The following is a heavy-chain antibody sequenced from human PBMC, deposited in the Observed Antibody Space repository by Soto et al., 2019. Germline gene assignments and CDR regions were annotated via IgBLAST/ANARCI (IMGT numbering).Heavy chain of an antibody. Sequence: QVQLVESGGGLVKPGGSLRLSCAASGFTFSDYYMRWIRQAPGKGLEWVSYISSSGSTIYYADSVKGRFTISRDNAKNSLYLQMNSLRAEDTAVYYCASKAAVAGSSIEAFDIWGQGTMVTVSS. D-gene: IGHD6-19*01. CDR2: ISSSGSTI. J-gene: IGHJ3*02. CDR1: GFTFSDYY. V-gene: IGHV3-11*01. CDR3: ASKAAVAGSSIEAFDI.